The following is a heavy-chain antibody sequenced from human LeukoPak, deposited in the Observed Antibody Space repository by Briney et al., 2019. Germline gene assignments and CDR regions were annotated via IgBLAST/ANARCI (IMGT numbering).Heavy chain of an antibody. CDR1: GGSISSGGYY. Sequence: SQTLSLTCTVSGGSISSGGYYWSWIRQHPGKGLEWIGYIYYSGSTYYNPSLKSRVTISVDTSKNQFSLKLSSVTAADTAVYYRARALQRAGSFWGSYRWVPHYFDYWGQGTLVTVSS. J-gene: IGHJ4*02. CDR2: IYYSGST. D-gene: IGHD3-16*02. V-gene: IGHV4-31*03. CDR3: ARALQRAGSFWGSYRWVPHYFDY.